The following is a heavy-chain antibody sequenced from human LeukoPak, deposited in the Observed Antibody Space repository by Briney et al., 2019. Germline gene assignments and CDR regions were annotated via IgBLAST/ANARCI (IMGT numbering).Heavy chain of an antibody. CDR2: IYYTGST. D-gene: IGHD6-25*01. V-gene: IGHV4-31*03. CDR1: GDSVNSGGYF. CDR3: ACGKATYWFDP. Sequence: SQTLSLTCTVSGDSVNSGGYFWSWIRQHPEKGLEWIGYIYYTGSTSYNSSLKSRVTISLDASENQFSLTLASVTAADTAVYYCACGKATYWFDPWGQGTLVTVSS. J-gene: IGHJ5*02.